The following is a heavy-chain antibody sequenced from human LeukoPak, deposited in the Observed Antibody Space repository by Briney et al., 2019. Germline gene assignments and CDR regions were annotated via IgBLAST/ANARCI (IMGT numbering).Heavy chain of an antibody. Sequence: GGSLRLSCVASGFTFSSYSMNWVRQTPGKGLEWVSYMNSGSSIIYYADSVKGRFTISRDNAKNSLYLQMNSLRDEDTAVYYCARGLLAAAGIDYWGQGALVTVSS. V-gene: IGHV3-48*02. D-gene: IGHD6-13*01. CDR3: ARGLLAAAGIDY. J-gene: IGHJ4*02. CDR2: MNSGSSII. CDR1: GFTFSSYS.